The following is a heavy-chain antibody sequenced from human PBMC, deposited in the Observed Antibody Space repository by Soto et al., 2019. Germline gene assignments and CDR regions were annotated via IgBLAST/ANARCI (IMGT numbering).Heavy chain of an antibody. J-gene: IGHJ2*01. V-gene: IGHV1-24*01. CDR1: GYTLTELS. Sequence: GASVKVSCKVSGYTLTELSMHWVRQAPGKGLEWMGGFDPEDGETIYAQKFQGRVTMTEDTSTDTAYMELSSLRSEDTAVYYCATAFATGPYWYFDLWGRGTLVTVSS. D-gene: IGHD1-1*01. CDR2: FDPEDGET. CDR3: ATAFATGPYWYFDL.